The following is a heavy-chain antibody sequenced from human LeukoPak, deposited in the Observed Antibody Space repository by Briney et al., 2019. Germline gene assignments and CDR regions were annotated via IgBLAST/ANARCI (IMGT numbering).Heavy chain of an antibody. CDR2: ISYDGSNK. Sequence: GGSLRLSCAASEFTFSRYTMNWVRQVPGKGLVWLAVISYDGSNKYYADSVKGRFTISRDNSKNTLYLQMNSLRTEDTAVYYCAKGSGTSGNPDYWGQGTLVTVSS. CDR3: AKGSGTSGNPDY. CDR1: EFTFSRYT. V-gene: IGHV3-30*18. D-gene: IGHD2-8*01. J-gene: IGHJ4*02.